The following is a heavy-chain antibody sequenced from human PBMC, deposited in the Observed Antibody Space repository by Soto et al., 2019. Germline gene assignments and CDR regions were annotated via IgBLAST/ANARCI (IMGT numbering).Heavy chain of an antibody. D-gene: IGHD3-3*01. J-gene: IGHJ4*02. CDR1: GFTFSSCA. V-gene: IGHV3-30-3*01. CDR3: ARDKRDLRFLEWSYYFDY. Sequence: QVQLVESGGGVVQPGRSLRLSCAASGFTFSSCAMHWVRRAPGKGLEWVALISYDGSNKYYADSVKGRFTISRDNSKNTLYRKMNSLRAEDTAVYYCARDKRDLRFLEWSYYFDYWGQGTLVTVSS. CDR2: ISYDGSNK.